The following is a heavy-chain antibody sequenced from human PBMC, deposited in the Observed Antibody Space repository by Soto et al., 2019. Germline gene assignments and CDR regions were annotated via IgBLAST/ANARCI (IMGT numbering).Heavy chain of an antibody. J-gene: IGHJ4*02. CDR2: ISSSGSTI. CDR1: GFTFSSYE. Sequence: GGSLRLSCAASGFTFSSYEMNWVRQAPGKGLEWVSYISSSGSTIYYADSVKGRFTISRDNAKNSLYLQMNSLRAEDTAVYYCASLVWGGILNLDYWGQGTLVTVSS. CDR3: ASLVWGGILNLDY. V-gene: IGHV3-48*03. D-gene: IGHD3-3*01.